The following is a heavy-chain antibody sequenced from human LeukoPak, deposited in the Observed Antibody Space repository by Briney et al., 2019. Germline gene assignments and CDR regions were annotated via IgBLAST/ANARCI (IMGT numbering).Heavy chain of an antibody. V-gene: IGHV3-30*18. D-gene: IGHD2-21*02. CDR1: GFTFSSYG. Sequence: PGGSLRLSCAASGFTFSSYGMHWVRQAPGKGLEWVAVISYDGSNKYYADSVKGRFTISRDNSKNTLYLQMNSLRAEDTAVYYCTKDWSAYCGGDCYPGEYFQHWGQGTLVTVSS. CDR2: ISYDGSNK. J-gene: IGHJ1*01. CDR3: TKDWSAYCGGDCYPGEYFQH.